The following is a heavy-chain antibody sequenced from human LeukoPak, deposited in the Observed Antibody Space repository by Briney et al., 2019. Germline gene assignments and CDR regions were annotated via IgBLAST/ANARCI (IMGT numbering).Heavy chain of an antibody. D-gene: IGHD4-11*01. CDR2: INPSGGST. V-gene: IGHV1-46*01. J-gene: IGHJ4*02. CDR3: ARDHSDYSYAYYYFDY. CDR1: GYTFTSRY. Sequence: ASVKVSCKAAGYTFTSRYMLWVRQAPGQGLEWMGMINPSGGSTSYAQKFQGRVTMTRDTSTSTVYMELSSLRSEDTAVYYCARDHSDYSYAYYYFDYWGQGTLVTVSS.